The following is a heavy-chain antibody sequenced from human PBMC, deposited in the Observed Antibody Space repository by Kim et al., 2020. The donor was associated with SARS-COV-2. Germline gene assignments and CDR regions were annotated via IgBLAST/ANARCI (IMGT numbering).Heavy chain of an antibody. CDR3: ARNGIAAAGTGNYYYYYGMDV. J-gene: IGHJ6*02. Sequence: GGSLRLSCAASGFTFSDYYMSWIRQAPGKGLEWVSYISSSGSTIYYADSVKGRFTISRDNAKNSLYLQMNSLRAEDTAVYYCARNGIAAAGTGNYYYYYGMDVWGQGTTVTVSS. V-gene: IGHV3-11*01. D-gene: IGHD6-13*01. CDR2: ISSSGSTI. CDR1: GFTFSDYY.